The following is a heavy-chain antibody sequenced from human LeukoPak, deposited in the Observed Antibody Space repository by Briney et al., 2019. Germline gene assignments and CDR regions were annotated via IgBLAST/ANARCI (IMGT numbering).Heavy chain of an antibody. CDR1: GFTVNTNY. D-gene: IGHD1-26*01. J-gene: IGHJ3*02. CDR2: IYSGGAT. V-gene: IGHV3-53*04. Sequence: PGGSLRLSCAASGFTVNTNYMYWVRQAPGKGLEWVSVIYSGGATYYAESVKGRFTISRHSSKNILYLQMNNLRAEDTAVYYCATDQAQLRDAFDIWGQGTEVTVSS. CDR3: ATDQAQLRDAFDI.